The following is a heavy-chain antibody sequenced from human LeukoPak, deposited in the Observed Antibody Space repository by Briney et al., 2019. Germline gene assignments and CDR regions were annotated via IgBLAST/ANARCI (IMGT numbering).Heavy chain of an antibody. D-gene: IGHD3-3*01. CDR3: ARDRHVLRFLEWSDAFDI. CDR1: GGTFSSYA. J-gene: IGHJ3*02. CDR2: IIPIFGTA. V-gene: IGHV1-69*13. Sequence: SVKVSCKASGGTFSSYAISWVRQAPGQGLEWMGGIIPIFGTANYAQKFQGRVTITADESTSTAYMELSSLRSEDTAVYYCARDRHVLRFLEWSDAFDIWGQGTMVTVSS.